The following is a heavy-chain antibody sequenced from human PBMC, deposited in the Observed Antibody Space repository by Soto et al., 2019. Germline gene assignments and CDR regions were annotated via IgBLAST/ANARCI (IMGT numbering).Heavy chain of an antibody. CDR1: GFTFNSYV. D-gene: IGHD3-22*01. V-gene: IGHV3-23*01. CDR2: ISRSGRGSA. Sequence: EVQLLESGGALVQPGGSLRLSCAASGFTFNSYVMTWVRQAPGEGLEWVSSISRSGRGSAYYADSVKGWSTISRDNSENTQFLQMNNLRDEDTALYYCARGRYLDSSDYWVANLPFDHWGLGTLVTVSS. CDR3: ARGRYLDSSDYWVANLPFDH. J-gene: IGHJ4*02.